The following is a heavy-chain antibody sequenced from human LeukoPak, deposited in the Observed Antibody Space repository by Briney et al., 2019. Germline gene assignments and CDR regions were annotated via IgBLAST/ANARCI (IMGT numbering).Heavy chain of an antibody. V-gene: IGHV3-73*01. Sequence: PGGSLRLSCVASGFTFSDSTMHWVRQASGKGLEWVGHIRSKASNYATTYAASVKGRFTISRDDSKNTAYLQINSLKTEDTAIYYCTRHGRDCSGGRCSDYWGQGTPVTVSS. CDR1: GFTFSDST. CDR2: IRSKASNYAT. D-gene: IGHD2-15*01. J-gene: IGHJ4*02. CDR3: TRHGRDCSGGRCSDY.